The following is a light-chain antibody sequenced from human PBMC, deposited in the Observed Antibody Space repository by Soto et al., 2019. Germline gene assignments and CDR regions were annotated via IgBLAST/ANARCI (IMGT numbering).Light chain of an antibody. V-gene: IGKV3-11*01. CDR1: QSIGIY. J-gene: IGKJ1*01. CDR3: QQSYSTPWT. CDR2: EAS. Sequence: EIVLTQSPATLSLSPGDRATLSCRASQSIGIYLAWYQQTPGQSPRLLIYEASNRATGVPAKFSGTGSGTDFTLTISSLESEDFATYYCQQSYSTPWTFGQGTKVEIK.